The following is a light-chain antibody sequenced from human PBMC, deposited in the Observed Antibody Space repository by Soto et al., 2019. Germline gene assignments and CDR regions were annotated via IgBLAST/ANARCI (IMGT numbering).Light chain of an antibody. CDR1: QSLLHSNGYNY. CDR3: GPALRPGA. Sequence: DIVMTQSPLSLPVTPGEPASISCRSSQSLLHSNGYNYVDWDLQKPGQSPQPLIYLGSYRASGVPDRLSGSGSCTDFTLTISRVEAEEVGVHYCGPALRPGAFGQGTRLEI. V-gene: IGKV2-28*01. CDR2: LGS. J-gene: IGKJ5*01.